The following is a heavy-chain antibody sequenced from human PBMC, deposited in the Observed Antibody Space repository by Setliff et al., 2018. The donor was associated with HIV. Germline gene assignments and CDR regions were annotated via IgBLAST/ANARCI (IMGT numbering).Heavy chain of an antibody. CDR2: TGTGGDT. Sequence: GGSLRLSCEASGFIFSNHDFHWVRQAAGKGLEWVSATGTGGDTYYVDSVKGRFTISRENARNSLYLQMNSLRAEDTAVYFCARGIQPVYTGGHHLYGIDVWGQGTAVTVSS. CDR3: ARGIQPVYTGGHHLYGIDV. CDR1: GFIFSNHD. V-gene: IGHV3-13*01. J-gene: IGHJ6*02. D-gene: IGHD5-18*01.